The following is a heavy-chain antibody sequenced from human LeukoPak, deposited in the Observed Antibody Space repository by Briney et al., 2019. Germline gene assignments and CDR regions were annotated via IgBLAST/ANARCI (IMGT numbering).Heavy chain of an antibody. V-gene: IGHV4-38-2*02. Sequence: PSETLSLTCTVSGYSISSGYYWDWIRQPPGKGLEWIGTIYHSGSTYYNPSLKSRVTILVDTSKNQFSLKLSSVTAADTAVYYCARVPYSSGWYVYYFDYWGQGTLVTVSS. CDR2: IYHSGST. CDR3: ARVPYSSGWYVYYFDY. D-gene: IGHD6-19*01. CDR1: GYSISSGYY. J-gene: IGHJ4*02.